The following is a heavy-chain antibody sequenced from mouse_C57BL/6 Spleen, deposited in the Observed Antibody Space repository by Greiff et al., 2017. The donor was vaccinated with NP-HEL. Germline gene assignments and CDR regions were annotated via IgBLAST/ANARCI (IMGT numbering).Heavy chain of an antibody. J-gene: IGHJ4*01. CDR2: INYDGSST. CDR1: GFTFSDYY. D-gene: IGHD2-2*01. V-gene: IGHV5-16*01. CDR3: AREGYGYDYAMDY. Sequence: EVKLMESEGGLVQPGSSMKLSCTASGFTFSDYYMAWVRQVPEKGLEWVANINYDGSSTYYLDSLKSRFIISRDNAKNILYLQMSSLKSEDTATYYCAREGYGYDYAMDYWGQGTSVTVSS.